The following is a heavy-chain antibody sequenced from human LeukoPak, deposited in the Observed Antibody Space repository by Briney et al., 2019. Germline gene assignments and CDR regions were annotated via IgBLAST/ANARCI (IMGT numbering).Heavy chain of an antibody. V-gene: IGHV3-23*01. CDR3: AKGRPHHRDYLDH. D-gene: IGHD1-14*01. J-gene: IGHJ4*02. Sequence: GGSLRLSCATSGFAFSDFAMSWVRQAPGEGLEGVSGISGIGSATYYPDSVEGPFTISRHNSKHTLYLQMNSLRAEDTAIYYCAKGRPHHRDYLDHWGQGTPVTVSS. CDR2: ISGIGSAT. CDR1: GFAFSDFA.